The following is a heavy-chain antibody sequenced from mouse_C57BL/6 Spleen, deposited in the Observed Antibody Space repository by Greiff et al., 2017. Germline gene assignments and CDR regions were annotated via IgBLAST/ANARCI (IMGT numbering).Heavy chain of an antibody. Sequence: VQLQQSGAELVRPGASVKLSCTASGFNFNDYYMHWVKQRPEQGLEWIGWIDPENGDTDYASKFQGKATITADTSSNTAYLQLSSLTSEDTAVYYCTRDYYGSRFADWGQGTLVTVSA. CDR3: TRDYYGSRFAD. CDR1: GFNFNDYY. CDR2: IDPENGDT. D-gene: IGHD1-1*01. J-gene: IGHJ3*01. V-gene: IGHV14-4*01.